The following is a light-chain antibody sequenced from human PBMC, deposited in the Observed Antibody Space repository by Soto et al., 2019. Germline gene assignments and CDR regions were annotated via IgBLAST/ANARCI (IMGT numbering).Light chain of an antibody. Sequence: ALRITQSPSSLSASTGPRVTILCRASQGIRSYLAWYQQKPGKAPKLLIYAASTLQSGVPSRFSGSGSGTDFTLTISCLQSEDFATYYCQQYYSYPLTFGGGTKGDIK. V-gene: IGKV1-8*01. CDR1: QGIRSY. J-gene: IGKJ4*01. CDR2: AAS. CDR3: QQYYSYPLT.